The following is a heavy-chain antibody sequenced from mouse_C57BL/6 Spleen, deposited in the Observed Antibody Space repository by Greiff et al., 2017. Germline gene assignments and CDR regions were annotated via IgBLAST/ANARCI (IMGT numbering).Heavy chain of an antibody. CDR3: TTSSGSSYFDY. J-gene: IGHJ2*01. D-gene: IGHD1-1*01. V-gene: IGHV14-4*01. CDR2: LDPENGAT. Sequence: VQLQQSGAELVRPGASVKLSCTASGFNIKDDYMHWVKQRPEQGLEWIGWLDPENGATEYASKFQGKATITADTSSNTAYLQLSSLTSEDTAGYYCTTSSGSSYFDYWGQGTTLTVSS. CDR1: GFNIKDDY.